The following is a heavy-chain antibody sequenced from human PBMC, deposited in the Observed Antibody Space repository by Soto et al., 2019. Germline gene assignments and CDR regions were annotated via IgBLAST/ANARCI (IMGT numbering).Heavy chain of an antibody. CDR3: AKDIFDCSSTSCYKVPWFDP. J-gene: IGHJ5*02. Sequence: PGGSLRLSCAASGFTFDDYAMHWVRQAPGKGLGWVSGISWNSGSIGYADSVKGRFTISRDNAKNSLYLQMNSLRAEDTALYYCAKDIFDCSSTSCYKVPWFDPWGQGTLVTVSS. CDR2: ISWNSGSI. V-gene: IGHV3-9*01. CDR1: GFTFDDYA. D-gene: IGHD2-2*02.